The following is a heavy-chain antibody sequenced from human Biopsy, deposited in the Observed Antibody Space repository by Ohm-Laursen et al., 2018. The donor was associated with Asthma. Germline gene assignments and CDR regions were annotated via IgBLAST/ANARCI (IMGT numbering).Heavy chain of an antibody. Sequence: SVKVSCKTSGYTFNSAGITWVRQAPGQGLEWMGWISVYNGNTKVAQKLQDRVTMITDTSTSTAYMESRSLRSDDTAVYFCARAVDYSHYYGIDVWGQGTAVTVS. CDR2: ISVYNGNT. CDR3: ARAVDYSHYYGIDV. D-gene: IGHD3-10*01. CDR1: GYTFNSAG. V-gene: IGHV1-18*01. J-gene: IGHJ6*02.